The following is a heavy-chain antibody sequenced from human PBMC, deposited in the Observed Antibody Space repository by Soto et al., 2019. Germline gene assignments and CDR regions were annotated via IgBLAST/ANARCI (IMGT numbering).Heavy chain of an antibody. V-gene: IGHV1-18*01. CDR2: ISAHNGNT. CDR1: GYTFTSYG. D-gene: IGHD1-1*01. J-gene: IGHJ4*02. Sequence: QVHLVQSGAEVKKPGASVKVSCKASGYTFTSYGTTWVRQAPGQGLEWMGWISAHNGNTDYAQKLQGRVIVTRDTSTSTAYMELRILISDDTAVYYCARGRYGDHWGQGALVTVSS. CDR3: ARGRYGDH.